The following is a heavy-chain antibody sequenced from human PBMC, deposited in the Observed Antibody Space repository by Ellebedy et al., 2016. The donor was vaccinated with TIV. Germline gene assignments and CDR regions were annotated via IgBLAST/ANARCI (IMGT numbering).Heavy chain of an antibody. J-gene: IGHJ4*02. CDR1: GGTFSSYA. V-gene: IGHV1-69*04. Sequence: AASVKVSCKASGGTFSSYAISWVRQAPGQGLEWMGRIIPILGIANYAQKFQGRVTITADNSTSTAYMELSSLRSEDTAVYYCARGSYGRTGVDYWGQGTLVIVSS. D-gene: IGHD5-18*01. CDR3: ARGSYGRTGVDY. CDR2: IIPILGIA.